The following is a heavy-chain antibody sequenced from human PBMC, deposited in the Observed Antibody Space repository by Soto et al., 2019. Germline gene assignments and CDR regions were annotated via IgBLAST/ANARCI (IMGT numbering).Heavy chain of an antibody. Sequence: PSETLSLTCTVSGGSISSGDYYWSWIRQPPGKGLEWIGYIYYSGSTYYNPSLKSRVTISVDTSKNQFSLKLSSVTAADTAVYYCATTIAAAGTSPGYYYYGMDVWGQGTTVTVSS. CDR3: ATTIAAAGTSPGYYYYGMDV. V-gene: IGHV4-30-4*01. J-gene: IGHJ6*02. D-gene: IGHD6-13*01. CDR1: GGSISSGDYY. CDR2: IYYSGST.